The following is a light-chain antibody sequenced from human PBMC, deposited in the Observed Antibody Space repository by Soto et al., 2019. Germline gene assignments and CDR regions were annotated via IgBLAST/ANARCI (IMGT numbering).Light chain of an antibody. V-gene: IGLV1-47*01. CDR1: NSNIGSNP. J-gene: IGLJ3*02. CDR3: AAWDDSLSGWV. Sequence: QSVLTQPPSASGTPGQRVTISCSGSNSNIGSNPVYWYQQLPGTAPKLVIHTNDQRPSGVPDRFSGSKSGTSASLAISGLPSEDEADYYCAAWDDSLSGWVFGGGTKLTVL. CDR2: TND.